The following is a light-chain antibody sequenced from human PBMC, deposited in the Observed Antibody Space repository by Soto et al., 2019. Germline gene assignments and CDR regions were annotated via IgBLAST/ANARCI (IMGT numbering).Light chain of an antibody. J-gene: IGKJ1*01. CDR2: WAS. CDR1: QSVLYSSNNKNY. V-gene: IGKV4-1*01. Sequence: DIVMTQSPDSLAVSLGERATINCKSSQSVLYSSNNKNYLAWYQQKPGQPPKLLIYWASTRESGVPDRFSGSGSGTDFTLTISSLQAEDVALYYCQHYYSPSRTFGQGTKVEIK. CDR3: QHYYSPSRT.